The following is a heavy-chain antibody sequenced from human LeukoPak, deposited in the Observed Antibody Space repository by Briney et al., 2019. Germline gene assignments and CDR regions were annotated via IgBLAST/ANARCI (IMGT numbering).Heavy chain of an antibody. J-gene: IGHJ4*02. CDR2: VSFDGSDK. V-gene: IGHV3-30*04. CDR3: AKDGGYSSSWYEFDY. D-gene: IGHD6-13*01. Sequence: GRSLRLSCAASGFTFSSYAMHWVRQAPGKGLEWVSVVSFDGSDKYYVDSVKGRFSISRDNSKNTLYLQMNSLRAEDTAVYYCAKDGGYSSSWYEFDYWGQGTLVTVSS. CDR1: GFTFSSYA.